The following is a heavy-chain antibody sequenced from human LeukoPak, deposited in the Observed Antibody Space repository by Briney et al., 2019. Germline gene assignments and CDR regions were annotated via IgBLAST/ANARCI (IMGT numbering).Heavy chain of an antibody. CDR2: INTNTGNP. Sequence: GASVKVSFKASGYTFTSYAMNWVRQAPGQGLEWMGWINTNTGNPSYARAFTGRFVFSLDTSVSTAYLQISSLKAEDTAVYYCAREAYSSAYYFDYWGQGTLVTVSS. CDR1: GYTFTSYA. J-gene: IGHJ4*02. CDR3: AREAYSSAYYFDY. V-gene: IGHV7-4-1*02. D-gene: IGHD5-18*01.